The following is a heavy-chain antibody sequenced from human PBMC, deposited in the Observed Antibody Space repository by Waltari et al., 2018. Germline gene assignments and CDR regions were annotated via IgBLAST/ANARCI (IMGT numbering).Heavy chain of an antibody. CDR1: GDSMNSNSW. CDR3: ARDRGTGLYLDS. V-gene: IGHV4-4*02. Sequence: QLQLQESGPGLVKPSETLSLTCTVSGDSMNSNSWWSWVRQSPDKGLEWIGQVLRTGRSSHTPSLEGRVIISLDTSNNRFSLELTSATAVDTAVYYCARDRGTGLYLDSWGPGTLVTVSS. D-gene: IGHD1-1*01. CDR2: VLRTGRS. J-gene: IGHJ4*02.